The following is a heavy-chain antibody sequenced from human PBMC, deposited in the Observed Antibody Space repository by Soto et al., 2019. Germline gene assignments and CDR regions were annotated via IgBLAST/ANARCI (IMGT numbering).Heavy chain of an antibody. CDR2: IHYSGST. CDR1: GGSVSSGSYY. V-gene: IGHV4-61*01. CDR3: AREAYYYDSSGYVADY. D-gene: IGHD3-22*01. J-gene: IGHJ4*02. Sequence: QVQLQESGPGLVKPSETLSLTCTVSGGSVSSGSYYWSWIRQPPGKGLEWIGYIHYSGSTTYNPSLMSRVTLSVDTSTNQFSLKLSSVTAADTAVYYCAREAYYYDSSGYVADYWGQGTLVTVSS.